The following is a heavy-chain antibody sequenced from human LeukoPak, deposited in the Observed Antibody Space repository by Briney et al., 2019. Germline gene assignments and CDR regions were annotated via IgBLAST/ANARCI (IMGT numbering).Heavy chain of an antibody. Sequence: GGSLRLSCAASGFTVSSNYMSWVRQAPGKGLEWVSVIYSGGSTYYADSVKGRFTISRDNSKNTLYLQMNSLRAEDTAVYYCARESWELANYFDYWGQGTLVTVSS. CDR3: ARESWELANYFDY. CDR2: IYSGGST. CDR1: GFTVSSNY. D-gene: IGHD1-26*01. V-gene: IGHV3-66*01. J-gene: IGHJ4*02.